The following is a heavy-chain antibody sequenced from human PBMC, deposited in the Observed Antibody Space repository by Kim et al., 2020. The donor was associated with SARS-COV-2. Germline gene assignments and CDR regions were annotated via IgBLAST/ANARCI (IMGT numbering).Heavy chain of an antibody. J-gene: IGHJ1*01. D-gene: IGHD4-17*01. CDR1: GGSFSGYY. CDR3: ARFDYGDYVGYFQH. V-gene: IGHV4-34*01. Sequence: SETLSLTCAVYGGSFSGYYWSWIRQPPGKGLEWIGEINHSGSTNYNPSLKSRVTISVDTSKNQFSLKLSSVTAADTAVYYCARFDYGDYVGYFQHWGQGTLVTVSS. CDR2: INHSGST.